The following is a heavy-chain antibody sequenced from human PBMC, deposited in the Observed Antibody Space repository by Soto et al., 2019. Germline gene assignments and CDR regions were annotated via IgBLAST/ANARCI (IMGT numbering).Heavy chain of an antibody. D-gene: IGHD2-8*02. Sequence: GASVKVSCKASGDTFNRYGSTWVRQAPGQGLEWVGWISFYNGRTHYSQNLQGRVTMTTDTSTSTAYMELRSLRSDDSAVYYCARAGSVDAAFDIWGQGTMVPVSS. V-gene: IGHV1-18*01. CDR3: ARAGSVDAAFDI. CDR1: GDTFNRYG. CDR2: ISFYNGRT. J-gene: IGHJ3*02.